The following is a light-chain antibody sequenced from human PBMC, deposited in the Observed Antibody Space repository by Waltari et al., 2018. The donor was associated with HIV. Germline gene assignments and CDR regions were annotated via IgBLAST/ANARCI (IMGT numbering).Light chain of an antibody. CDR3: AAWDDSLNGYV. CDR2: YDD. CDR1: SSNIGNNA. Sequence: QSVLTQPPSVSEAPRQRVTISCSGSSSNIGNNAVNWYQQVPVKAPQLLIYYDDPLSSGVCDRFAGSKSGTSASLAIRGLQSEDEADYYCAAWDDSLNGYVFGTGTKVTVL. J-gene: IGLJ1*01. V-gene: IGLV1-36*01.